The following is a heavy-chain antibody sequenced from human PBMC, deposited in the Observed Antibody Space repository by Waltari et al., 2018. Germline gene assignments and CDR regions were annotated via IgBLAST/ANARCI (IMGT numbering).Heavy chain of an antibody. CDR1: GFTFSSYA. J-gene: IGHJ4*02. CDR2: ISYDGSNK. V-gene: IGHV3-30-3*01. CDR3: ARGYYDYIWGSQGGFDY. D-gene: IGHD3-16*01. Sequence: QVQLVESGGGVVQPGRSLRLSCAASGFTFSSYAMHWVRQAPGTGLEWVAVISYDGSNKYYADSVKGRFTISRDNSKNTLYLQMNSLRAEDTAVYYCARGYYDYIWGSQGGFDYWGQGTLVTVSS.